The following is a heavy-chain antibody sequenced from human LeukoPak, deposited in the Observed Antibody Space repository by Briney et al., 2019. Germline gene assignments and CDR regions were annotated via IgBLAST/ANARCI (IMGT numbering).Heavy chain of an antibody. CDR1: GFTFSSYA. Sequence: PGWSLRLSCAASGFTFSSYAIHWVRQAPGKGLEWVAIISNDGSGKYYADSVKGRFTLSRDNSKYTVYLQMNSLTAEDTAVYYCARVGIAVGGWFDPWGQGTLVTVSS. CDR3: ARVGIAVGGWFDP. D-gene: IGHD6-19*01. CDR2: ISNDGSGK. J-gene: IGHJ5*02. V-gene: IGHV3-30*04.